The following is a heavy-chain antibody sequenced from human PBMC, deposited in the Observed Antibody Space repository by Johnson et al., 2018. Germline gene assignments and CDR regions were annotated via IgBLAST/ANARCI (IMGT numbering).Heavy chain of an antibody. D-gene: IGHD1/OR15-1a*01. Sequence: EVQLVESGGGLVKPGGSLRLSCGASGFTFNSYRMNWVRQAPGKGLEWVSSISSSSSDIYHADSVKGRFTISRDNAKNSLYLQMNSLRVEDMGVYYCVGDRRTAINVFDIWGQGTMVTVSP. J-gene: IGHJ3*02. CDR3: VGDRRTAINVFDI. CDR1: GFTFNSYR. CDR2: ISSSSSDI. V-gene: IGHV3-21*01.